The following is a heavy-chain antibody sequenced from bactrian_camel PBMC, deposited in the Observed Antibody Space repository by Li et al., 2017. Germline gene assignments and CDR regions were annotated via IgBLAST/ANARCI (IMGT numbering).Heavy chain of an antibody. J-gene: IGHJ4*01. D-gene: IGHD2*01. CDR2: IKPDGSDT. CDR1: GLPFSRAW. CDR3: AVHGDKWNFEY. Sequence: HVQLVESGGGSVQPGGSLRLACVASGLPFSRAWMTWVRQSAGRGLEWVSTIKPDGSDTYYPESVRGRFSISKDSVKNTVYLQMDGLSSDDTALYYCAVHGDKWNFEYWGQGTQVT. V-gene: IGHV3S6*01.